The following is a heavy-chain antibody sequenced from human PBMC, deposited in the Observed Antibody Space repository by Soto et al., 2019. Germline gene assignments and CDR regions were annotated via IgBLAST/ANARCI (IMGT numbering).Heavy chain of an antibody. Sequence: ASVKVSCKASGYTFTGYYMHWVRQAPGQGLEWMGWINPNSGGTNYAQKFQGWVTMTRDTSISTAYMELSRLRSDDTAVYYCARDSAGYDILTGYPYYYYGMDVWGQGTTVTVSS. J-gene: IGHJ6*02. CDR2: INPNSGGT. CDR3: ARDSAGYDILTGYPYYYYGMDV. D-gene: IGHD3-9*01. CDR1: GYTFTGYY. V-gene: IGHV1-2*04.